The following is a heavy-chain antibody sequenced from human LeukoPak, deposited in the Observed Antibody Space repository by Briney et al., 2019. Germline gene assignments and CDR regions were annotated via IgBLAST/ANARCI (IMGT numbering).Heavy chain of an antibody. J-gene: IGHJ6*03. Sequence: GASVKVSCKASGYTFTSYGISWVRQAPGQGLEWMGWISAYNGNTNYAQKLQGRVTMTTDTSTSTAYMELRSLRSDDTAVYYCARSSSSSVYYYYYYMDVWGKGTTVTVPS. CDR1: GYTFTSYG. CDR2: ISAYNGNT. D-gene: IGHD6-6*01. V-gene: IGHV1-18*01. CDR3: ARSSSSSVYYYYYYMDV.